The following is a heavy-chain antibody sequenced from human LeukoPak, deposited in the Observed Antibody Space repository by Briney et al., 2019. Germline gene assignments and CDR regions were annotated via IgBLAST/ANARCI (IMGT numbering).Heavy chain of an antibody. J-gene: IGHJ4*02. CDR2: IYYSGST. Sequence: PSETLSLTCTVSGGSISSYYWSWIRQPPGKGLEWIGYIYYSGSTNYNPSLKSRVTISVDTSKNQFSLKLSSVTAADTAVYYCARVPSGYWYFDYWGQGTLVTVSS. CDR1: GGSISSYY. CDR3: ARVPSGYWYFDY. V-gene: IGHV4-59*08. D-gene: IGHD3-22*01.